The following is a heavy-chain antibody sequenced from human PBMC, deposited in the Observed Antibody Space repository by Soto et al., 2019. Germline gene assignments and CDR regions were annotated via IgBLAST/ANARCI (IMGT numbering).Heavy chain of an antibody. V-gene: IGHV3-23*01. CDR1: GFTFSSYA. J-gene: IGHJ4*02. D-gene: IGHD3-9*01. Sequence: PGGSLRLSCAASGFTFSSYAMSWVRQAPGKGLEWVSAISGSGGSTYYADSVKGRFTISRDNSKNTLYLQVNSLRAEDTAVYYCAKSRDILTANTFDYWGQGTLVTVSS. CDR2: ISGSGGST. CDR3: AKSRDILTANTFDY.